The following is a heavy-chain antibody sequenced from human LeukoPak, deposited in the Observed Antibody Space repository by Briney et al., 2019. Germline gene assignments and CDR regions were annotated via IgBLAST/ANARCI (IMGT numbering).Heavy chain of an antibody. V-gene: IGHV1-18*01. D-gene: IGHD3-16*01. CDR3: ARVNARVLYGALDY. J-gene: IGHJ4*02. CDR2: ISAYNGNT. Sequence: GASVKVSCKASGYTFTSYGIRWVRPAPGQGLEWMGWISAYNGNTNYAQKLQGRVTMTTDTSTSTAYMELRSLRSDDTAVYYCARVNARVLYGALDYWGQGTLVTVSS. CDR1: GYTFTSYG.